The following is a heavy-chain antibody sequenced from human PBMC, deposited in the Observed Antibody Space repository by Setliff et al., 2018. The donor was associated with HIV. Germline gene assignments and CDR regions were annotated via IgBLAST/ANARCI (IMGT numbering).Heavy chain of an antibody. CDR3: ARRTIWGDAFDI. CDR2: IFHSGNT. V-gene: IGHV4-38-2*02. D-gene: IGHD3-16*01. CDR1: GYSLSSGFY. Sequence: SETLSLTCNVSGYSLSSGFYWGWIRQPPGKGLEWIGNIFHSGNTDQNPSLKSRVTMSVETSENQFSLRLNSVTAADTAVYYCARRTIWGDAFDIWGRGTMVTVSS. J-gene: IGHJ3*02.